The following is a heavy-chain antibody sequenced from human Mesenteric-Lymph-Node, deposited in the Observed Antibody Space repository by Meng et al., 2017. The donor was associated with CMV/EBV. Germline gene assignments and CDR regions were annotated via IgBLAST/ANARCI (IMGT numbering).Heavy chain of an antibody. CDR2: IYYSGST. V-gene: IGHV4-31*02. CDR1: GVSISGCGSY. CDR3: ARVELQSTSSWYFDY. Sequence: SGVSISGCGSYWSWIRQHPGKGLEWIGYIYYSGSTYYNPSLKSRLDISVDTSKNQFSLTVSSVTAADTAVYYCARVELQSTSSWYFDYWGQGALVTVSS. J-gene: IGHJ4*02. D-gene: IGHD6-6*01.